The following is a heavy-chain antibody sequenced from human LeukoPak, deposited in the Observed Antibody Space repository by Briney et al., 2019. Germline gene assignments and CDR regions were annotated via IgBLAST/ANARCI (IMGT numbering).Heavy chain of an antibody. CDR3: ASVANWGLYWFDP. V-gene: IGHV3-23*01. CDR2: ISGSGGST. J-gene: IGHJ5*02. D-gene: IGHD7-27*01. CDR1: GFTFTSYA. Sequence: GGTLRLSCAASGFTFTSYAMHWVRQAPGKGLEWVSAISGSGGSTCYAHSVKGRFTITRDISKSTLYMQMNSLRAEVTAVYYCASVANWGLYWFDPWGQGTLVTVSS.